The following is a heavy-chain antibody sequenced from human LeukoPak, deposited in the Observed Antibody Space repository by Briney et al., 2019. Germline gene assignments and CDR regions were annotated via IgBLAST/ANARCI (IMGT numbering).Heavy chain of an antibody. J-gene: IGHJ3*02. CDR1: GFTFSSYA. Sequence: GGALRLSCAASGFTFSSYAMHWVRQAPGKGLEYVSAISSNGGSTYYANSVKGRFTISRDNSKNTLYRQMGSLRAEDMAVYYCARDLYEGMAFDIWGQGTMVTVSS. CDR3: ARDLYEGMAFDI. V-gene: IGHV3-64*01. D-gene: IGHD5/OR15-5a*01. CDR2: ISSNGGST.